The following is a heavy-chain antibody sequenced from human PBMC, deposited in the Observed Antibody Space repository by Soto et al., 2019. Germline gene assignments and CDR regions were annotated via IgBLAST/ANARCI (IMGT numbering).Heavy chain of an antibody. J-gene: IGHJ5*02. CDR3: APGIATGQLDP. Sequence: ASVKVSCKASGYTFTRYTMNWVRQAPGQRLEWMGWINPDNGNTKSSQKFQDRVIITRDTSASTAYMDLSSLRSEDTAVYYCAPGIATGQLDPWGQGTLVTVSS. CDR2: INPDNGNT. D-gene: IGHD6-13*01. CDR1: GYTFTRYT. V-gene: IGHV1-3*01.